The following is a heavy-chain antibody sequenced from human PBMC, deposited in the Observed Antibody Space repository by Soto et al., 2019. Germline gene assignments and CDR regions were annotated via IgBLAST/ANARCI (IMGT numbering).Heavy chain of an antibody. D-gene: IGHD6-13*01. Sequence: ASVKVSCKASGYTFTSYGISWVRQAPGQGLEWMGWISAYNGNTNYAQKLQGRVTMTTDTSTSTAYMELRSLRSDDTAVYYCASGLAAAGTSYYGMDVWGQGTTVTVSS. CDR3: ASGLAAAGTSYYGMDV. J-gene: IGHJ6*02. V-gene: IGHV1-18*01. CDR1: GYTFTSYG. CDR2: ISAYNGNT.